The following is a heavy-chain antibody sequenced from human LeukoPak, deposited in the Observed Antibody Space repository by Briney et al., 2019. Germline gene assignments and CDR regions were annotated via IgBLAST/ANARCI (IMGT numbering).Heavy chain of an antibody. V-gene: IGHV4-59*01. CDR3: ARGPIAAAKYYYYYGMDV. Sequence: SETLSLTRTVSGGSISSYYWSWIRQPPGKGLEWIGYIYYSGSTNYNPSLKSRVTISVDTSKNQFSLKLSSVSAADTAVYYCARGPIAAAKYYYYYGMDVWGQGTTVTVSS. D-gene: IGHD6-13*01. CDR1: GGSISSYY. J-gene: IGHJ6*02. CDR2: IYYSGST.